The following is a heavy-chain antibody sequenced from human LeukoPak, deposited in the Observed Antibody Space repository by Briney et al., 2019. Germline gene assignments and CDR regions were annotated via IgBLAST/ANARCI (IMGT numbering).Heavy chain of an antibody. V-gene: IGHV4-30-4*08. CDR3: ARAGIAGAGTHAFDY. D-gene: IGHD6-19*01. CDR1: GGSISTGDHY. CDR2: IYYSGST. Sequence: PSETLSLTCTVSGGSISTGDHYWSWIHQPPGKGLEWIGYIYYSGSTYYNPSLKSRVTISVDTSKNQFSLKLSSVTAADTAVYYCARAGIAGAGTHAFDYWGQGTLVTVSS. J-gene: IGHJ4*02.